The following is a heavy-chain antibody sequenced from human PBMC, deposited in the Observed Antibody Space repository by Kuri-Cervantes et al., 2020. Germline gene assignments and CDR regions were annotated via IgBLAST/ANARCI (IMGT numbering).Heavy chain of an antibody. V-gene: IGHV4-31*01. Sequence: LRLSCTVSGGSISSGGYYWSWIRQHPGKGLEWIGYIYYSGSTYYSPSLKSLVTISVDTSKNQFSLKLSSVTAADTAVYYCARRSITMVQGFDIWGQGTMVTVSS. CDR3: ARRSITMVQGFDI. D-gene: IGHD3-10*01. CDR2: IYYSGST. CDR1: GGSISSGGYY. J-gene: IGHJ3*02.